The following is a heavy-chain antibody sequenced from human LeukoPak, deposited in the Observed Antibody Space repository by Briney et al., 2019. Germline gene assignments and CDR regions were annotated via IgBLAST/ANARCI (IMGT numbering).Heavy chain of an antibody. J-gene: IGHJ6*03. CDR1: GGSISRTNYY. V-gene: IGHV4-39*01. CDR2: FYNSGST. CDR3: ARGRRYNWNVSRGYYYMDV. D-gene: IGHD1-20*01. Sequence: SETLSLTCTVSGGSISRTNYYWGWIRQPPGKGLEWTGSFYNSGSTYYNPSLKSRVTISVDTSKNQFSLKLSSVTAADTAVYYCARGRRYNWNVSRGYYYMDVWGKGTTVTVSS.